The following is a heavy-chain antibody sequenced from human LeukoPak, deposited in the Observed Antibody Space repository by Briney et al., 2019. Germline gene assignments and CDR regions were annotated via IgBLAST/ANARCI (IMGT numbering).Heavy chain of an antibody. D-gene: IGHD2-2*01. V-gene: IGHV4-59*01. CDR1: GGSISSYY. J-gene: IGHJ3*02. CDR3: ARADCSSTSCYHDAFDI. CDR2: IYYSGST. Sequence: SETLSLTCTVSGGSISSYYWSWIRQPPGKGLEWIGYIYYSGSTNYNPPLKSRVTISVDTSKNQFSLKLSSVTAADTAVYYCARADCSSTSCYHDAFDIWGQGTMVTVSS.